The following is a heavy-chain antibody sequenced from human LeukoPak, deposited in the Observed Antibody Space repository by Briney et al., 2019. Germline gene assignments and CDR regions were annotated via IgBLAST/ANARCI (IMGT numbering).Heavy chain of an antibody. V-gene: IGHV3-30*02. Sequence: GGSLRLSCAASAFTFSSYGMHWVRQAPGKGLEWVAFIRYDGISKYYADSVKGRFTISRDNSKNTLYLQMNSLRAEDTAVYYCAKDPHPFLPSSSYYFDYWGQGTLVTVSS. D-gene: IGHD1-26*01. J-gene: IGHJ4*02. CDR1: AFTFSSYG. CDR3: AKDPHPFLPSSSYYFDY. CDR2: IRYDGISK.